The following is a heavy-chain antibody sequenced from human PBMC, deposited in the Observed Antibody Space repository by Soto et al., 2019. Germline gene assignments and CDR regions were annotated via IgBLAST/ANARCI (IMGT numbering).Heavy chain of an antibody. CDR2: INDGNGNT. CDR1: GYTYINYA. D-gene: IGHD2-2*01. V-gene: IGHV1-3*01. J-gene: IGHJ5*01. Sequence: AVQVSCKVSGYTYINYAFHWVRQAPGQRLEWLGWINDGNGNTRYSQKIQGRVSITRDASASTSYMELSRLRSEDTAMYYCALYHKGFGHCVDCPVAVDSWG. CDR3: ALYHKGFGHCVDCPVAVDS.